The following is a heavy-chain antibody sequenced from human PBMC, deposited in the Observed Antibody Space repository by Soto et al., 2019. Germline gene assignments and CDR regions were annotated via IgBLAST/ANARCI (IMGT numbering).Heavy chain of an antibody. J-gene: IGHJ6*02. Sequence: PSETLSLTCTVSGGSISSSSYYWGWIRQPPGKGLEWIGSIYYSGSTYYNPSLKSRVTISVDTSKNQFSLKLSSVTAADTAVYYCSRYDYYGSGSPIYYGMDVWGQGTTVTVSS. CDR1: GGSISSSSYY. V-gene: IGHV4-39*01. CDR3: SRYDYYGSGSPIYYGMDV. D-gene: IGHD3-10*01. CDR2: IYYSGST.